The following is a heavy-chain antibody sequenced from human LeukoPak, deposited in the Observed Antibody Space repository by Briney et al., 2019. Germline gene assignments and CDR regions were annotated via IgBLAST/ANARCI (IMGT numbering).Heavy chain of an antibody. CDR3: NTDYYDYYGNY. V-gene: IGHV3-15*01. CDR2: IKSKTDRTTT. J-gene: IGHJ4*02. D-gene: IGHD3-10*01. Sequence: NAGRSLRLSRAASGPTLSNAWISSVRQPPGNGLEWLGRIKSKTDRTTTDYAAPVKATLTISRDDSKNTLYLQMNSVKTEDTGVYYCNTDYYDYYGNYWGRGTLVSVS. CDR1: GPTLSNAW.